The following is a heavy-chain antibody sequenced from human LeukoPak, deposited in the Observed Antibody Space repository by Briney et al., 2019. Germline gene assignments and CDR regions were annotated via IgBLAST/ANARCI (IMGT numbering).Heavy chain of an antibody. V-gene: IGHV3-48*02. J-gene: IGHJ4*02. CDR3: ASSGSYRFDN. CDR1: GFTFSTDS. CDR2: ITASGTAM. Sequence: GWSLRLCCSASGFTFSTDSMNWDRQAPGKGLERVSHITASGTAMFYADSVKGRFTISRDIAKNSLYLQMNSLRDEDTAVYYYASSGSYRFDNSGQGTLVTVSS. D-gene: IGHD1-26*01.